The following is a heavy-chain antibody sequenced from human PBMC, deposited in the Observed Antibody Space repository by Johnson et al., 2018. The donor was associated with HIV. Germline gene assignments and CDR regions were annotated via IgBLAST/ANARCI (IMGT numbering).Heavy chain of an antibody. CDR2: ISYDGSNK. CDR3: KRDTGGSEF. J-gene: IGHJ3*01. D-gene: IGHD6-19*01. CDR1: GFTVSSNY. V-gene: IGHV3-30*14. Sequence: QVQLVESGGGLVQHGGSLRLSCAASGFTVSSNYMSWVRQAPGKGLEWVAVISYDGSNKYYADSVKGRFTISRDNSKNTLYLQMNTLRAEETAVYYCKRDTGGSEFWGQGTMVTVSS.